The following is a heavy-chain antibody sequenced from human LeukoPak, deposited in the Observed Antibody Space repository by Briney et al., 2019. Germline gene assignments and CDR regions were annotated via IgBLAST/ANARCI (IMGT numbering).Heavy chain of an antibody. J-gene: IGHJ4*02. CDR1: GFTFSSYA. Sequence: GGSLRLSCAASGFTFSSYAMSWARQAPGKGLEWVSAISGSGGSTYYADSVKGRFTISRDNSKNTLYLQMNSLRAEDTAVYYCAKRDYGDYEVPFDYWGQGTLVTVSS. D-gene: IGHD4-17*01. V-gene: IGHV3-23*01. CDR2: ISGSGGST. CDR3: AKRDYGDYEVPFDY.